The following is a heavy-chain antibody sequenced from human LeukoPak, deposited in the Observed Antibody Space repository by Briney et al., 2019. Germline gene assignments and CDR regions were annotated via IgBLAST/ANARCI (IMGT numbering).Heavy chain of an antibody. CDR1: GGSFSGYY. CDR2: INHSGST. D-gene: IGHD3-10*01. J-gene: IGHJ4*02. Sequence: SETLSLTSAVYGGSFSGYYCSWIRQPPGKGRERIAEINHSGSTNYNPSLKSRVTISVDTSKNQFSLKLSSVTAADTAVYYCARHMVRGVIEKFDYWGQGTLVTVSS. V-gene: IGHV4-34*01. CDR3: ARHMVRGVIEKFDY.